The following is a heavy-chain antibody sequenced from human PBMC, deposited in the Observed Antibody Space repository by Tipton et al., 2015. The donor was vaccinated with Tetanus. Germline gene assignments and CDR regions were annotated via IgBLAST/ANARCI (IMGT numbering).Heavy chain of an antibody. D-gene: IGHD5-18*01. CDR1: GGSISSGDYY. V-gene: IGHV4-30-4*01. J-gene: IGHJ4*02. CDR2: IYYSGTT. CDR3: ARVFTRGYTYGTTFDY. Sequence: LRLSCTVSGGSISSGDYYWSWIRQPPGKGLEWIGYIYYSGTTYYNPSLKSRVTISVDTSNNQFSLKVTSVTAADTAVYYCARVFTRGYTYGTTFDYWGQGTLVTASS.